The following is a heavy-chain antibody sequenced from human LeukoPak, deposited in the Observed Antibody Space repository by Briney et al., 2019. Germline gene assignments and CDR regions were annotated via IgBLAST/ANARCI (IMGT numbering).Heavy chain of an antibody. D-gene: IGHD3-10*01. V-gene: IGHV4-39*01. CDR1: GGSISSSSYY. CDR2: IYYSGST. J-gene: IGHJ6*03. Sequence: PSETLSLTCTVSGGSISSSSYYWGWIRQPPGKGLEWIGSIYYSGSTYYNPSLKSRVTISVDTSKNQFSLKLSSVTAADTAVYYCARQGGAMVRGVIIHYYYYYYYMDVWGKGTTVTISS. CDR3: ARQGGAMVRGVIIHYYYYYYYMDV.